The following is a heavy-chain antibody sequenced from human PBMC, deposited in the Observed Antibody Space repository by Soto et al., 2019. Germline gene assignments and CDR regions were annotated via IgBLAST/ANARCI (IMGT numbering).Heavy chain of an antibody. CDR1: GYTFTSYG. D-gene: IGHD2-15*01. CDR2: ISAYNGNT. J-gene: IGHJ6*02. V-gene: IGHV1-18*01. Sequence: GASVKVSCKSSGYTFTSYGISWVRQAPGQGLEWMGWISAYNGNTNYAQKLQGRVTMTTDTSTSTAYMELRSLRSDDTAVYYCARVSRYCSGGSRYGMDVWGQGTTVTVSS. CDR3: ARVSRYCSGGSRYGMDV.